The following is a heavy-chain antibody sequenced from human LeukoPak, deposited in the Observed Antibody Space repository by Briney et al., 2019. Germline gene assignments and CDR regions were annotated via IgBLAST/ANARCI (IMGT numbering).Heavy chain of an antibody. CDR2: INAGNGNT. J-gene: IGHJ5*02. D-gene: IGHD3-9*01. V-gene: IGHV1-3*01. CDR3: ARAPYDFLTGYSLNWFDP. CDR1: GYTFTSYA. Sequence: GASVKVSCKASGYTFTSYAMHWVRQAPGQRLEWMGWINAGNGNTKYSQKFQGRVTITRDTSAYTAYMELRSLISEDTAVYYCARAPYDFLTGYSLNWFDPWGQGTLVTVSS.